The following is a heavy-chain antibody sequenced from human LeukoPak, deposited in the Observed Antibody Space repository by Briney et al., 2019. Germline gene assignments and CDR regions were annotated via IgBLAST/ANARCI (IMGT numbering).Heavy chain of an antibody. J-gene: IGHJ4*02. Sequence: SETLSLTCTVSGGSISSGTYYWSWIRQPAGKGLEWIGRIYSSGSTNYNPSLKSRVTISVDTSKNQFSLKLSSVTAVDTAVYYCARDRGLIAAPDYWGQGTLVTVSS. CDR2: IYSSGST. V-gene: IGHV4-61*02. CDR3: ARDRGLIAAPDY. D-gene: IGHD6-13*01. CDR1: GGSISSGTYY.